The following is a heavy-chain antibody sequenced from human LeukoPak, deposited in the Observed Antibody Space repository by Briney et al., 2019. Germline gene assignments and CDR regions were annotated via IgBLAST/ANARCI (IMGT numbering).Heavy chain of an antibody. J-gene: IGHJ4*02. CDR3: AKWCSSTSCYLN. CDR1: GITFSSYG. V-gene: IGHV3-33*06. Sequence: PGGSLRLSCAASGITFSSYGMHWVRQAPGKGLEWVAVIWYDGSNKYYADSVKGRFTISRDNSKNTLYLQMNSLRAEDTAVYYCAKWCSSTSCYLNWGQGTLVTVSS. CDR2: IWYDGSNK. D-gene: IGHD2-2*01.